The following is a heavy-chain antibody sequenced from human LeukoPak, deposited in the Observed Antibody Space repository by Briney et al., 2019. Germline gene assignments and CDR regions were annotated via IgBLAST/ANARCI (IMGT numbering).Heavy chain of an antibody. V-gene: IGHV4-61*02. CDR2: IYTSGST. D-gene: IGHD5-12*01. CDR1: GGSISSGSYY. CDR3: ARDIGGRGYDLYYYYYYMDV. J-gene: IGHJ6*03. Sequence: SETLSLTCTVSGGSISSGSYYWSWIRQPAGKGLEWIGRIYTSGSTNYNPSLKSRVTMSVDTSKNQFSLKLSSVTAADTAVYYCARDIGGRGYDLYYYYYYMDVWGKGTTVTISS.